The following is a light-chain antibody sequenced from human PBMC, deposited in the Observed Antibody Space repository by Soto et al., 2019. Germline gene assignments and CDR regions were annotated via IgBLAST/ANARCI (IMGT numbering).Light chain of an antibody. J-gene: IGLJ2*01. Sequence: QLVLTQPPSVSGAPGQKVIISCTGSSSNIGAGYDVHWYQQLPGTAPKLLIYGNSNRPSGVPDRLSGSKSGTSASLAITGLQVEDEADYSCQSYDSSLSAAVFGGGTKLTVL. CDR1: SSNIGAGYD. CDR2: GNS. CDR3: QSYDSSLSAAV. V-gene: IGLV1-40*01.